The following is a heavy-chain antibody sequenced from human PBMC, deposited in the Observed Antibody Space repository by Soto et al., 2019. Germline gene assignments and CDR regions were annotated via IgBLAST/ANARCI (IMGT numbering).Heavy chain of an antibody. CDR2: TYYRSKWYY. J-gene: IGHJ4*02. V-gene: IGHV6-1*01. D-gene: IGHD4-17*01. Sequence: KTSETLSLTCSISGDSVSIDSAAWNWIRQSPSRGLEWLGRTYYRSKWYYSYAVSLKSRMTINPDTSKNQFSLQLNSVTPDDTAVYYCARGSTVTTGFDYWGQGTLVTVSS. CDR3: ARGSTVTTGFDY. CDR1: GDSVSIDSAA.